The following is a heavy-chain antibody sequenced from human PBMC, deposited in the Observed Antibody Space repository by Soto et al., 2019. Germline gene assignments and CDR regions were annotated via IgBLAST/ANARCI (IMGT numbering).Heavy chain of an antibody. CDR1: GYTFTSYG. V-gene: IGHV1-18*04. CDR3: AIGSEQLGYYYYGMDV. D-gene: IGHD6-13*01. Sequence: QVQLVQSGAEVKKPGASVKVSCKASGYTFTSYGISWVRQAPGQGLEWMGWISAYNGNTNYAQKLQGRVTMTTDTSTSTAYMELRSLRSDDTAVNYCAIGSEQLGYYYYGMDVWGQGTTVTVSS. J-gene: IGHJ6*02. CDR2: ISAYNGNT.